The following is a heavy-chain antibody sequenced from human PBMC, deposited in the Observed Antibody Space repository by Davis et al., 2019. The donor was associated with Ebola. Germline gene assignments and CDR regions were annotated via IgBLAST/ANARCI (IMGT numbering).Heavy chain of an antibody. CDR1: GFTFDDYA. J-gene: IGHJ6*02. CDR3: AKVGEMDV. D-gene: IGHD3-10*01. V-gene: IGHV3-9*01. Sequence: SLKISCAASGFTFDDYAMHWVRQAPGKGLEWVSGISWNSGSIGYADSMKGRFTISRDNAKNSLYLQMNSLRAEDTALYYCAKVGEMDVWGQGTTVTVSS. CDR2: ISWNSGSI.